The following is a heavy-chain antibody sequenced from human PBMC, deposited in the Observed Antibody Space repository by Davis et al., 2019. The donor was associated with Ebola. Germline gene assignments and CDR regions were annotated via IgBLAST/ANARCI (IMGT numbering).Heavy chain of an antibody. D-gene: IGHD1-26*01. CDR1: GGSISSGGYS. Sequence: MPSETLSLTCAVSGGSISSGGYSWSWIRQPPGKGLEWIGYIYHSGSTYYNPSLKSRVTISVDTSKKQFSLRLTSVTAADTAIYYCARTKAVGAPFDFWGQGTQITVSS. J-gene: IGHJ4*02. V-gene: IGHV4-30-2*02. CDR3: ARTKAVGAPFDF. CDR2: IYHSGST.